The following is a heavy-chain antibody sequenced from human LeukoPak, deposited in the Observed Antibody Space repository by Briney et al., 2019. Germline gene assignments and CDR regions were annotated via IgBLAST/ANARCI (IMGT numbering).Heavy chain of an antibody. V-gene: IGHV3-23*01. D-gene: IGHD2-2*02. CDR1: GFSLSNYA. CDR3: AKNGLPGAIAGGERYKDV. CDR2: IYNRGDST. Sequence: GGSLSLSCAASGFSLSNYAISWVRPAPGRGLEWVSSIYNRGDSTYYADSVKGRFTISRDNSKNTLSLQMNSLRAEDTGIYYCAKNGLPGAIAGGERYKDVWGRGTTVTVSS. J-gene: IGHJ6*02.